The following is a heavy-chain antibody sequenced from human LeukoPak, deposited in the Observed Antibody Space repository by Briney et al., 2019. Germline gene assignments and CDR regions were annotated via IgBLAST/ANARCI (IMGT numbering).Heavy chain of an antibody. Sequence: GGSLRLFCAASGFTVSRNYMSWVRQAPGKGLEGVSVIYSGGSTYYADSVKGRFTISRDNSKNTLYLQMNSLRAEDTAVYYCARGLGELWAFDYWGQGTLVTVSS. V-gene: IGHV3-53*01. CDR3: ARGLGELWAFDY. CDR2: IYSGGST. D-gene: IGHD3-10*01. CDR1: GFTVSRNY. J-gene: IGHJ4*02.